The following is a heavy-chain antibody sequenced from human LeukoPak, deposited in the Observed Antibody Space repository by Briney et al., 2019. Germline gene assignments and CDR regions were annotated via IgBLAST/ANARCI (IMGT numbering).Heavy chain of an antibody. Sequence: GGSLRLSCPVTGFNLRTYWIHWVRHSPGRGLEWVARINGEGSRISYADSVRGRFTISRDNAKNTAYLQMNSLRAADTALYYCARDPGYYYYGMDVWGQGTTVVVSS. CDR2: INGEGSRI. J-gene: IGHJ6*02. V-gene: IGHV3-74*01. CDR3: ARDPGYYYYGMDV. CDR1: GFNLRTYW.